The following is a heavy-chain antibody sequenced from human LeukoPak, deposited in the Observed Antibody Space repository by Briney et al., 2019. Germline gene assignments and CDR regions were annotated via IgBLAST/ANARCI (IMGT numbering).Heavy chain of an antibody. J-gene: IGHJ4*02. D-gene: IGHD2-21*01. Sequence: PSETLSLTCAVYGGSFSGYYWSWIRQPPGKGLEWIGEINHSGSTNYNPSLKSRVTILVDTSKNQFSLKLSSVTAADTAVYYCASSLGIVGYWGQGTLVTVSS. V-gene: IGHV4-34*01. CDR2: INHSGST. CDR1: GGSFSGYY. CDR3: ASSLGIVGY.